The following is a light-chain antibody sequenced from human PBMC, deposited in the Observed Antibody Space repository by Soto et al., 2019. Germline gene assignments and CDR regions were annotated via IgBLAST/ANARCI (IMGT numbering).Light chain of an antibody. CDR1: SSDVGGYNR. CDR2: GVT. CDR3: ASYTIKNSWV. J-gene: IGLJ3*02. Sequence: QSVLTQPASVTGSPGQSITISCSGTSSDVGGYNRVSWYQQYPGTVPKLIIYGVTNRPSGVSDRFSGSKSGNTASLTISGLQPDDEADYYCASYTIKNSWVFGGGTQLTVL. V-gene: IGLV2-14*01.